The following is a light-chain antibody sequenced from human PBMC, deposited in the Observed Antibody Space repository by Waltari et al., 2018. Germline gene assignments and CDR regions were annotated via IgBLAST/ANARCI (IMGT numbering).Light chain of an antibody. CDR3: QQTYSTLGT. CDR1: QSITSY. J-gene: IGKJ1*01. V-gene: IGKV1-39*01. CDR2: AAS. Sequence: DIQMTQSPSSLSASVGDRVTFPCRASQSITSYLNWYQQKPGKAPNLLIYAASSLQSVVPSRFSGSVSETDFTLTTSSLQPEDFATYYCQQTYSTLGTFGQGTKVEIK.